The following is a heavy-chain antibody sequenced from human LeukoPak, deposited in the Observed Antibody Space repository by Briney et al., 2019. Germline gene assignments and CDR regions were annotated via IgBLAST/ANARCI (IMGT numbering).Heavy chain of an antibody. CDR2: VYYSGTT. D-gene: IGHD1-7*01. CDR3: VRQNSDYYYYYLDV. CDR1: GGSVSSSSSY. J-gene: IGHJ6*03. V-gene: IGHV4-39*01. Sequence: SETLSRTCTVSGGSVSSSSSYWAWIRQPPGRGLEWIGSVYYSGTTYYNTSLESRVTISEDTSRNRFSLMLSSVTASDTAVYYCVRQNSDYYYYYLDVWGEGTTVIVSS.